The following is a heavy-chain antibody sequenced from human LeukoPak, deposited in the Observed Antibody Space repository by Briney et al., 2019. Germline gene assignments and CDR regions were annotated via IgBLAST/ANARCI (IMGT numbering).Heavy chain of an antibody. Sequence: GGSLRLSCAASGFTFSSYGMHWVRQAPGKGLEWVAVISYDGSNKYYADSVKGRFTIFRDNSKNTLYLQMNSLRAEDTAVYYCAKDGPRYCSSTSCSGDWFDPWGQGTLVTVSS. CDR1: GFTFSSYG. D-gene: IGHD2-2*01. J-gene: IGHJ5*02. CDR3: AKDGPRYCSSTSCSGDWFDP. CDR2: ISYDGSNK. V-gene: IGHV3-30*18.